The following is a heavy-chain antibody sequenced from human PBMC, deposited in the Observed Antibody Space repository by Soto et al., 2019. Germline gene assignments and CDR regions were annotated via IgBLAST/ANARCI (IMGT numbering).Heavy chain of an antibody. CDR3: ARDEYVSGSLDY. CDR1: GFTFSSYG. CDR2: IWYDGSNK. V-gene: IGHV3-33*01. Sequence: QVQLVESGGGVVQPGRSLRLSCAASGFTFSSYGMHWVRQAPGKGLEWVAVIWYDGSNKYYADSVKGRFTISRDNSKNTLYLLMNSLRAEDTAVYYCARDEYVSGSLDYWGQGTLVTVSS. J-gene: IGHJ4*02. D-gene: IGHD3-10*01.